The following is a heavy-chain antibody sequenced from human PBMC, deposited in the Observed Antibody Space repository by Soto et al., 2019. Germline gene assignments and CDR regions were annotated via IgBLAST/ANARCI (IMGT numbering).Heavy chain of an antibody. V-gene: IGHV3-48*03. CDR1: GFIFSNYE. Sequence: GGSLRLSCAASGFIFSNYEMSWVRQAPGKGLEWVSYIDHSGTTIYYADSVKGRFTISRDNAKNSLFLQMNSLRAEDTAVYYCARGHIVATILDYWGQGTLVAVSS. J-gene: IGHJ4*02. CDR2: IDHSGTTI. CDR3: ARGHIVATILDY. D-gene: IGHD5-12*01.